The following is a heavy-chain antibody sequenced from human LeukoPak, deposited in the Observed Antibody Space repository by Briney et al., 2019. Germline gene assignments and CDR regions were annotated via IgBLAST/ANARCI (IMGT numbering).Heavy chain of an antibody. CDR3: ARDRPYGSGSYAFDI. J-gene: IGHJ3*02. V-gene: IGHV4-59*01. Sequence: SETLSLTCTVSGGSISSYYWSWIRQPPGKGLEWSGYIYYSGSTNYNPSLKSRVTISVDTSKNQFSLKLSSVTAADTAVYYCARDRPYGSGSYAFDIWGQGTMVTVSS. CDR2: IYYSGST. CDR1: GGSISSYY. D-gene: IGHD3-10*01.